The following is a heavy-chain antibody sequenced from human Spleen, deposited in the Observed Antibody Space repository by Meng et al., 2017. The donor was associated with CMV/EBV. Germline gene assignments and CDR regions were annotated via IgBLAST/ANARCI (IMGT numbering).Heavy chain of an antibody. V-gene: IGHV3-74*01. D-gene: IGHD7-27*01. Sequence: GGSLRLSCAASGLTFSSYWMHWVRQAPGKGLVWVSRINSDGSSTSYADSVKGRFTISRDNAKNYLYLQMHSLKIEDTALYYCARVGLGMDVWGLGTPVTVSS. J-gene: IGHJ6*02. CDR2: INSDGSST. CDR1: GLTFSSYW. CDR3: ARVGLGMDV.